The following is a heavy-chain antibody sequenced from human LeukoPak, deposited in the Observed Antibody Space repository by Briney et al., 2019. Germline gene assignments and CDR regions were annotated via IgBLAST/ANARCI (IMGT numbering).Heavy chain of an antibody. D-gene: IGHD2-21*02. CDR3: ARAYCGGDCPLWY. V-gene: IGHV3-53*01. Sequence: PGGSLSLSCAASGFPFRSNYMNWVRQAPGKGLEGGSVIYSGGSTYYSDSVKGRFTISRDNSKNTLYLQMNSLRAEDTAVYYCARAYCGGDCPLWYWGQGTLVTVSS. J-gene: IGHJ4*02. CDR2: IYSGGST. CDR1: GFPFRSNY.